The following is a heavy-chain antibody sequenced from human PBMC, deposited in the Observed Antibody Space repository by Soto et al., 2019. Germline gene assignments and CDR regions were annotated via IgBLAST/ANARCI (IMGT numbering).Heavy chain of an antibody. CDR3: AKVSSYCGGDCYSYYFDY. V-gene: IGHV3-21*01. D-gene: IGHD2-21*01. Sequence: GGSLRLSCAASGFTFSSYAMHWVRQAPGKGLEWVSSISNNRSNKYYAESVKGRFTISRDNAKNTLYLQMNSLRAEDTAVYYCAKVSSYCGGDCYSYYFDYWGQGTLVTVSS. CDR1: GFTFSSYA. CDR2: ISNNRSNK. J-gene: IGHJ4*02.